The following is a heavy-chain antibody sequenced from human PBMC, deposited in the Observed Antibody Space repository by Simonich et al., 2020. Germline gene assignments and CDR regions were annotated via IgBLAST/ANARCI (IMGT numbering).Heavy chain of an antibody. CDR1: GGSISSSSYY. J-gene: IGHJ4*02. V-gene: IGHV4-39*01. CDR3: ARWAYSSSYFDY. D-gene: IGHD6-6*01. CDR2: TYYNEST. Sequence: QLQLQESGPGLVKPSETLSLTCTVSGGSISSSSYYWGWIRQPPGKGLGWIGSTYYNESTYYTPSPKRRVTISVDTSKNQFSLKLSSVTAADTAVYYCARWAYSSSYFDYWGQGTLVTVSS.